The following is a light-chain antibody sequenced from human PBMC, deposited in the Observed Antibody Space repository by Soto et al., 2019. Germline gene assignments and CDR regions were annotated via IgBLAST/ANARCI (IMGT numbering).Light chain of an antibody. CDR2: DVS. Sequence: QSVLAQPASVSGSPGQSITISCTGTSNDVGHFNYVSWFQQHPGKAPKLLIFDVSNWPSGVSDRFSGSKSGNTASLTISGLQPEYEADYYCTSFTTSNTFVFGSGTKLTVL. CDR3: TSFTTSNTFV. V-gene: IGLV2-14*03. CDR1: SNDVGHFNY. J-gene: IGLJ1*01.